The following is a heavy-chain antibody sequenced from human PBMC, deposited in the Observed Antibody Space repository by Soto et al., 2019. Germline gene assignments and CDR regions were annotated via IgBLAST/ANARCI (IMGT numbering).Heavy chain of an antibody. CDR3: ASGDHYYGSSEDYYGMDV. V-gene: IGHV3-21*01. D-gene: IGHD3-10*01. CDR1: GFTFSSYS. Sequence: EVQLVESGGGLVKPGGSLRLSCAASGFTFSSYSMNWVRQAPGKGLEWVSSISSSSSYIYYADSVKGRFTISRDNAKNSLYLQMNSLRAEDTAVYYCASGDHYYGSSEDYYGMDVWGQGTTVTVSS. CDR2: ISSSSSYI. J-gene: IGHJ6*02.